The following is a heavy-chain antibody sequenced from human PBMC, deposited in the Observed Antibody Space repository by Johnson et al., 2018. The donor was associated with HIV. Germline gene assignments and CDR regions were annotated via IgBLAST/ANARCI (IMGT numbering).Heavy chain of an antibody. J-gene: IGHJ3*02. V-gene: IGHV3-30*02. CDR2: IRYDGSKK. CDR1: GFTFSSYG. Sequence: VQLVESGGGVVQPGGSLRLSCAASGFTFSSYGMHWVRQAPGKGLEWVAFIRYDGSKKYYADSVKGRFTISRDNSKNTLYLQMNSLRAEDTAVYYCARDDTEADGAFDIWGQGTMVTVSS. CDR3: ARDDTEADGAFDI. D-gene: IGHD2-2*02.